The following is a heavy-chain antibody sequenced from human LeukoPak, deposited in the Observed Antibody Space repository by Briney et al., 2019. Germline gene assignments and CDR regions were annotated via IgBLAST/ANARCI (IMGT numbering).Heavy chain of an antibody. D-gene: IGHD6-19*01. Sequence: ASVKVSCKASGYTFTSYYMHWVRQAPGQGLEWMGIINPSGGSTSYAQKFQGRVTMTRDTSTSTVYMELSSLRSGDTAVYYCARDHAGYSSGPEYFQHWGQGTLVTVSS. CDR2: INPSGGST. J-gene: IGHJ1*01. CDR3: ARDHAGYSSGPEYFQH. CDR1: GYTFTSYY. V-gene: IGHV1-46*01.